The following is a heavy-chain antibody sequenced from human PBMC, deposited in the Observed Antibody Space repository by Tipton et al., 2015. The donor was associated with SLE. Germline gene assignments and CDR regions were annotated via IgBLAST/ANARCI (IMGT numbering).Heavy chain of an antibody. CDR1: GGSFSGYY. V-gene: IGHV4-34*01. CDR3: ARGIGVVPAAAGFDY. CDR2: INHSGST. J-gene: IGHJ4*02. D-gene: IGHD2-2*01. Sequence: TLSLTCAVYGGSFSGYYWSWIRQPPGKGLEWIGEINHSGSTNYNPSLKSRVTISVDTSKNQFSLTLSSVTAADTAVYYCARGIGVVPAAAGFDYWGQGTLVTVSS.